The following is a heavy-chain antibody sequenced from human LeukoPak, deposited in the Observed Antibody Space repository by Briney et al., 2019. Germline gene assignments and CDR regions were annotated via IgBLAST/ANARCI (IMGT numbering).Heavy chain of an antibody. CDR3: ARGSSWFGAHYYFDY. J-gene: IGHJ4*02. D-gene: IGHD3-10*01. Sequence: PSETLSLTCTVSGDSISSGGYFWSWIRQHPGKGLEWIGYIYYTGSTYYNPSLKSRVTISVDTSKNQFSLKLSSVTAADTAVYYCARGSSWFGAHYYFDYWGQGTLVTVSS. CDR1: GDSISSGGYF. V-gene: IGHV4-31*03. CDR2: IYYTGST.